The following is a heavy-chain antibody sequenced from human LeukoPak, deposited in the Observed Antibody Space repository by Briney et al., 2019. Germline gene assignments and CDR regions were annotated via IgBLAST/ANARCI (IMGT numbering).Heavy chain of an antibody. CDR2: IYYSGST. V-gene: IGHV4-39*01. CDR3: TREISGSCDY. CDR1: GGSISSSSDY. Sequence: SETLSLTCTVSGGSISSSSDYCGWIRQPPGKGLEWIGSIYYSGSTYYNPSLKSRVTISVDTSKNQFSLKLSSVTAADTAEYYCTREISGSCDYWGQGALVTVSS. D-gene: IGHD3-10*01. J-gene: IGHJ4*02.